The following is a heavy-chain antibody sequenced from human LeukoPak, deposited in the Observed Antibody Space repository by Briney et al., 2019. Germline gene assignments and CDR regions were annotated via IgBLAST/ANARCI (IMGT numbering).Heavy chain of an antibody. V-gene: IGHV1-69*01. D-gene: IGHD2-21*01. Sequence: SVKVSCKASGGTFISYAISWVRQAPGQGLEWMGGIIPIFGTANYAQKFQGRVTITADESTSTAYMELSSLRSEDTAVYYCARNQQAYCGGDCYQYYFDYWGQGTLVTVSS. J-gene: IGHJ4*02. CDR2: IIPIFGTA. CDR1: GGTFISYA. CDR3: ARNQQAYCGGDCYQYYFDY.